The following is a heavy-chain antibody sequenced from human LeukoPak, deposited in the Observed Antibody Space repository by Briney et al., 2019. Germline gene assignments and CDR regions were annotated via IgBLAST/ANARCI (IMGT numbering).Heavy chain of an antibody. CDR3: ARDTVRGVMDY. CDR2: IYSSGST. Sequence: GGSLRLSCAASGFTVSSNYMSWVRQAPGKGLEWVSVIYSSGSTYYADSVKGRFTISRDNSKNTLYLQMNSLRAEGTAVYYCARDTVRGVMDYWGQGTLVTVSS. D-gene: IGHD3-10*01. V-gene: IGHV3-66*01. J-gene: IGHJ4*02. CDR1: GFTVSSNY.